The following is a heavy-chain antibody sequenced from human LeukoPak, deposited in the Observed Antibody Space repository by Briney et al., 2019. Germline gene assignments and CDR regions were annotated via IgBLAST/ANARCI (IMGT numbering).Heavy chain of an antibody. Sequence: HSGGSLRLSCAASGVLFSNYWMHWVRQAPGKGLVWVSRINRDGSSTSYADSVKGRFTISRDNAKNTLYLQMNSLRAEDTAVYYCARGGGYSYGSFDYWGQGTLVTVSS. CDR3: ARGGGYSYGSFDY. CDR1: GVLFSNYW. V-gene: IGHV3-74*01. J-gene: IGHJ4*02. D-gene: IGHD5-18*01. CDR2: INRDGSST.